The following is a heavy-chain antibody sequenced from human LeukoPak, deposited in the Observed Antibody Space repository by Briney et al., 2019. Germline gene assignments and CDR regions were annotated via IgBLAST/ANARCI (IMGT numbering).Heavy chain of an antibody. V-gene: IGHV3-33*01. CDR2: IWYDGSNK. J-gene: IGHJ6*02. Sequence: GGSLRLSCAASGFTFSSCGMHWVRQAPGKGLEWVAVIWYDGSNKYYADSVKGRFTTSRDNSKNTLYLQMNSLRAEDTAVYYCARERYGMDVWGQGTTVTVSS. CDR3: ARERYGMDV. CDR1: GFTFSSCG.